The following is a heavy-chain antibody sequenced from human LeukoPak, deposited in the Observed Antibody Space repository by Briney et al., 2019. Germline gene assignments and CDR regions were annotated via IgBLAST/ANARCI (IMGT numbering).Heavy chain of an antibody. CDR1: GFNFENYA. J-gene: IGHJ3*02. D-gene: IGHD2-15*01. CDR2: ISGGGAKT. Sequence: QSGGSLRLSCAASGFNFENYAMNWVRQAPGKGLEWVPFISGGGAKTFYADSVKGRFSISRDNSKNTVYLQMNSLRAEDTAVYYCAKDIGYCSGGSCYNAFDIWGQGTMVTVSS. CDR3: AKDIGYCSGGSCYNAFDI. V-gene: IGHV3-23*01.